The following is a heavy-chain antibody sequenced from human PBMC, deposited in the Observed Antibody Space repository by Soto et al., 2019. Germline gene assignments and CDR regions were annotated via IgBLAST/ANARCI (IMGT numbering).Heavy chain of an antibody. CDR3: AHIPNYYQYDWFDP. J-gene: IGHJ5*02. CDR2: IYWDDDK. V-gene: IGHV2-5*02. CDR1: GFSLTTRGVG. Sequence: QITLKESGPTLVKPTQTLTLTCTFSGFSLTTRGVGVGWIRQPPGKALECLALIYWDDDKRYSPSLQSRLSLTKENPKNQVVLTMTNLDPVDTATYYCAHIPNYYQYDWFDPWGQGTLVSVSS. D-gene: IGHD3-16*01.